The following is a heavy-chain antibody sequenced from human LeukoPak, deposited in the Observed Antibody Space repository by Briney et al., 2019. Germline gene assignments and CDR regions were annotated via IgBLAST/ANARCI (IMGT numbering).Heavy chain of an antibody. V-gene: IGHV4-39*01. CDR2: IYFSGST. Sequence: SETLSLTCTVSGGSISSSSYYWGWIRQPPGKGLEWIGSIYFSGSTYYNPSLKSRVTISVDTSKNQFSLKLSSVTAADTAVYYCARPFHTVMVLDAFDIWGQGTMITVSS. J-gene: IGHJ3*02. D-gene: IGHD5-18*01. CDR1: GGSISSSSYY. CDR3: ARPFHTVMVLDAFDI.